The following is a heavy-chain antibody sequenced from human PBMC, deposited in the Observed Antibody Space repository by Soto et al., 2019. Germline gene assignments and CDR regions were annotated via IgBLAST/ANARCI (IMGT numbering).Heavy chain of an antibody. Sequence: PSETLSLTCTVSCDSISSYYWSWIRQSPGKGLEWIGYIYNSGSTNYNPSLKSRVTISVDTSKNQFSLNLSSVTAADTAVYYCARGDGITSRYSYYGMDVWGQGTTVTVSS. CDR3: ARGDGITSRYSYYGMDV. D-gene: IGHD1-20*01. CDR2: IYNSGST. J-gene: IGHJ6*02. CDR1: CDSISSYY. V-gene: IGHV4-59*01.